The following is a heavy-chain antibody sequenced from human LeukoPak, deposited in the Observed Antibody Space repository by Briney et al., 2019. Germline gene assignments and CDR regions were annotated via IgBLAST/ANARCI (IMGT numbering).Heavy chain of an antibody. CDR3: ARTRDFYHENAFDI. CDR2: IYYRGST. V-gene: IGHV4-39*01. J-gene: IGHJ3*02. CDR1: GGSVSASIYY. Sequence: PSETLSLTCTVSGGSVSASIYYWGWIRQPPGKRLEWIGSIYYRGSTHYNPSLKSRVTISVDTSKNQFSLNLNSVTAADTAVYYCARTRDFYHENAFDIWGQGTMVTASS. D-gene: IGHD3-3*01.